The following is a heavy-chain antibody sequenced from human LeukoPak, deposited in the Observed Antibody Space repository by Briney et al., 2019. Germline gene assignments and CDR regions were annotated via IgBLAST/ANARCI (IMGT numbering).Heavy chain of an antibody. CDR3: AKKRTAENYFDY. D-gene: IGHD1/OR15-1a*01. J-gene: IGHJ4*02. V-gene: IGHV3-30*02. CDR2: IRYDGSNK. CDR1: GFTFSSYG. Sequence: PGGSLRLSCAASGFTFSSYGMHWVRQAPGKGLEWVAFIRYDGSNKYYADSVKGRFTISRDNSKNTLYLQMNSLRPKDTAVYYCAKKRTAENYFDYWGQGTLVTISS.